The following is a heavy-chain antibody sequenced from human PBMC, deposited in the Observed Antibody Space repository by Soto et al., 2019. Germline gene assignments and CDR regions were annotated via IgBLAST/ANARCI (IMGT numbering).Heavy chain of an antibody. J-gene: IGHJ4*02. Sequence: PSETLSLTCTVSGGSISSYYWSWIRQPPGKGLEWIGYIYYSGSTNYNPSLKSRVTISVDTSKNQFSLKLSSVTAADTAVYYCARHTGDYWAFDYWGQGTLVTVSS. CDR1: GGSISSYY. CDR2: IYYSGST. CDR3: ARHTGDYWAFDY. V-gene: IGHV4-59*08. D-gene: IGHD4-17*01.